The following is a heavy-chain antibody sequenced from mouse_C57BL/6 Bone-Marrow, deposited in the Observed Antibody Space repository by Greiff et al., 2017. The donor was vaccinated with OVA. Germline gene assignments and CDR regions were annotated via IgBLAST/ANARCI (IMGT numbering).Heavy chain of an antibody. Sequence: QVQLQQPGAELVKPGASVTLSCKASGYTFTSYWMHWVKQRPGQGLEWIGMIHPNSGSTNYNAKFKSKATLTVDKSSSTAYMQLSSLTSEDSAVYYCARVGNYGNYWGQGTTLTVSS. D-gene: IGHD2-1*01. J-gene: IGHJ2*01. V-gene: IGHV1-64*01. CDR1: GYTFTSYW. CDR3: ARVGNYGNY. CDR2: IHPNSGST.